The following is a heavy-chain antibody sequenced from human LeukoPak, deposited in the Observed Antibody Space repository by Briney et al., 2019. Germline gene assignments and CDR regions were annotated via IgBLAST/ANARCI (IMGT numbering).Heavy chain of an antibody. J-gene: IGHJ4*02. V-gene: IGHV3-30*18. CDR2: ISYDGSNK. D-gene: IGHD6-19*01. Sequence: GGSLRLSCAASGFTLSSYGMHWVRQAPGKGLEWVAVISYDGSNKYYADSVKGRFTISRDNSKNTLYLQMNSLRAEDTAVYYCAKDKSYSSGWYGWDYFDYWGQGTLVTVSS. CDR3: AKDKSYSSGWYGWDYFDY. CDR1: GFTLSSYG.